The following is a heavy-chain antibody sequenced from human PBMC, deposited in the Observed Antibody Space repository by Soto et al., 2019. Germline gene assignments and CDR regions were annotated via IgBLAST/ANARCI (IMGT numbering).Heavy chain of an antibody. CDR3: ARDWGSSGWFNWFDP. CDR2: LAHDGTTT. D-gene: IGHD6-19*01. J-gene: IGHJ5*02. V-gene: IGHV3-30*03. CDR1: GFTINNYG. Sequence: QVQLVESGGGVVQPGRSLRLSCAASGFTINNYGMHWVRQAPGKGLEWVAILAHDGTTTYYGDSVRGRFTVSRDESDNSLFLQMNSLRDEDTAVYYCARDWGSSGWFNWFDPWGQGTLVIVSS.